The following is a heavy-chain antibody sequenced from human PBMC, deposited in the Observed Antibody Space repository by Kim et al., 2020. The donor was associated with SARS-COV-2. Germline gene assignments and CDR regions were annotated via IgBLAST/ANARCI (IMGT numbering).Heavy chain of an antibody. CDR3: AETPIAAAGAYNLNWFDP. D-gene: IGHD6-13*01. CDR2: INTNTGNP. Sequence: ASVKVSCKASGYTFTSYAMNWVRQAPGQGLEWMGWINTNTGNPTYAQGFTGRFVFSLDTSVSTAYLQISSLKAEDTAVYYCAETPIAAAGAYNLNWFDPWGQGTLVTVSS. J-gene: IGHJ5*02. V-gene: IGHV7-4-1*02. CDR1: GYTFTSYA.